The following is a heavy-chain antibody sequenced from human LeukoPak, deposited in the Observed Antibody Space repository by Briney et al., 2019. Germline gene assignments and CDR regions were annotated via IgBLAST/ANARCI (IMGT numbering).Heavy chain of an antibody. CDR1: GYSFTTYW. Sequence: LGESLKISCKGSGYSFTTYWIGWVRQMPGKGLEWMGIIYPGDSDTRYSPSFQGQVTMSADKSISTAYLQWSSLRASDTAMYYCARLVGYCSSTSCYEEGWVDPWGQGTLVTVSS. CDR2: IYPGDSDT. V-gene: IGHV5-51*01. CDR3: ARLVGYCSSTSCYEEGWVDP. J-gene: IGHJ5*02. D-gene: IGHD2-2*01.